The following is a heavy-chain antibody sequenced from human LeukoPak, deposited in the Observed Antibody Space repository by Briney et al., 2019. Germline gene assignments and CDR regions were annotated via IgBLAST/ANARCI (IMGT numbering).Heavy chain of an antibody. CDR3: ARASDGWSIDY. D-gene: IGHD5-24*01. J-gene: IGHJ4*02. CDR1: ALTFTSFW. CDR2: VTYDGSTT. Sequence: GGSLRLSCAASALTFTSFWTHSVRQVPGKGLAWVSYVTYDGSTTIYTDSVKGRITISRDNAYNTVYLQMNSLRAEDTAIYYCARASDGWSIDYWGQGTLVTVSS. V-gene: IGHV3-74*01.